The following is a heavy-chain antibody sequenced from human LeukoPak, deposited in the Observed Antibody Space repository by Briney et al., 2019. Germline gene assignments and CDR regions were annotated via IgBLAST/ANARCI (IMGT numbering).Heavy chain of an antibody. Sequence: EASVKVSCKASGYTFTSYDMNWVRQAPGQGLEWMGWMNPNSGNTGYAQKFQSRVTITRNTSISTAYMELSSLRSEDTAVYYCARGLWYDSSGYYSNWFDPWGQGTLVTVSS. CDR1: GYTFTSYD. CDR2: MNPNSGNT. J-gene: IGHJ5*02. V-gene: IGHV1-8*03. D-gene: IGHD3-22*01. CDR3: ARGLWYDSSGYYSNWFDP.